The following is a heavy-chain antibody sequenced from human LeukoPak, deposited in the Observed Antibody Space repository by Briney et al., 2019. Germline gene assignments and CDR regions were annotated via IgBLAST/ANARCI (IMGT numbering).Heavy chain of an antibody. D-gene: IGHD3-3*01. CDR2: IKEDGSKK. V-gene: IGHV3-7*03. CDR3: AKDDDDFLDVFDI. Sequence: PGGSLRLSCAASGFRFSNYWMSWFRQTPRKELEWLGNIKEDGSKKYYLDSVKGRFTMSRDNTRYSLFLQMNSLRAEDTAIYYCAKDDDDFLDVFDIWGQGTMVTVSS. J-gene: IGHJ3*02. CDR1: GFRFSNYW.